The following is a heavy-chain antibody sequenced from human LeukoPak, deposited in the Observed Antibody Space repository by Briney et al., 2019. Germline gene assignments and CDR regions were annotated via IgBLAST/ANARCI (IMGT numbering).Heavy chain of an antibody. Sequence: SETLSLTCTVSGGSISSYYWSWIRQPPGKGLEWIGYIYYSGSTNYNPSLKSRVTISVDTSKNQFSLKLSSVTAADTAVYYCARESETGSGGDYFDYWGQGTLVTVSS. CDR2: IYYSGST. CDR1: GGSISSYY. D-gene: IGHD3-9*01. CDR3: ARESETGSGGDYFDY. V-gene: IGHV4-59*01. J-gene: IGHJ4*02.